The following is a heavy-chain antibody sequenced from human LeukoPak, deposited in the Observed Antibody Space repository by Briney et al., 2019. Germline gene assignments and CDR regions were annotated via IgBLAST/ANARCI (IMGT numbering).Heavy chain of an antibody. CDR1: GLTVSSSA. V-gene: IGHV3-23*01. Sequence: GGSLRLACAASGLTVSSSAMSWVRQAPGKGLEWVSTTSVGGGSTYYADSVKGRFTISRDDSKNTLYLQMNSLRAEDTAVYYCTKWDRTPADYWGQGTLVTVSS. J-gene: IGHJ4*02. D-gene: IGHD1-14*01. CDR2: TSVGGGST. CDR3: TKWDRTPADY.